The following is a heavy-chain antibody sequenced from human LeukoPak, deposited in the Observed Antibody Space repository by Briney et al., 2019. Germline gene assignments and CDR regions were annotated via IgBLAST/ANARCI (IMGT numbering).Heavy chain of an antibody. CDR1: GGSISSSGYY. CDR2: IYNGWRT. Sequence: PSETLSVTCSVSGGSISSSGYYWTWIRHHPVKGLEWLGYIYNGWRTYHSPSLTGRLAISADTSKNQFSLSLTSVTAADTAVYYCARGSYNGGSRYEGTDYWGQGILVTVSS. V-gene: IGHV4-31*03. J-gene: IGHJ4*01. CDR3: ARGSYNGGSRYEGTDY. D-gene: IGHD3-3*01.